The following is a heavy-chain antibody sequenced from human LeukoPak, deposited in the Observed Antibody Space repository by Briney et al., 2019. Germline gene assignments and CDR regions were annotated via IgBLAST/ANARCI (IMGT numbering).Heavy chain of an antibody. CDR2: ISGSGGST. J-gene: IGHJ6*02. Sequence: GGSLRLSCAASGFTFSSYAMSWVRQAPGKGLEWVSAISGSGGSTYYADSVKGRFTISRDNSKNTLYLQMNSLRAEDTAVYYCARDSTVATYYGVDVWGQGTTVTVSS. CDR3: ARDSTVATYYGVDV. CDR1: GFTFSSYA. V-gene: IGHV3-23*01. D-gene: IGHD6-19*01.